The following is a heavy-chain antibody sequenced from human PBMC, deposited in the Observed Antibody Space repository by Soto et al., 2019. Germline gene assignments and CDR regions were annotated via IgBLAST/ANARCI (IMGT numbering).Heavy chain of an antibody. V-gene: IGHV4-34*01. CDR2: INHSGST. CDR3: ATWASAWSYFDY. CDR1: GGSFSGYY. D-gene: IGHD6-19*01. Sequence: PSETLSLTCAVYGGSFSGYYWTWIRQPPGTGLEWIGEINHSGSTNYNPSLKSRVTISVDTSKNQFSLKLTSVTAADTAVYYCATWASAWSYFDYWGQGTLVTVSS. J-gene: IGHJ4*02.